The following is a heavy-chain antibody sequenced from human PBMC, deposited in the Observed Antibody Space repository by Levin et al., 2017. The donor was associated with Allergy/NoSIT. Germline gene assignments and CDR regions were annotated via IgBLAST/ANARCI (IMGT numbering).Heavy chain of an antibody. Sequence: SETLSLTCTVSGGSISSNGYYWGWIRQPPGKGLEWIGSVSYSGGTYYNPSLTSRVTISVDTSKNQFSLKLDSVTAADTAVYYCAKLVLYDILTGYSYFDYWGQGTLITVSS. J-gene: IGHJ4*02. D-gene: IGHD3-9*01. CDR1: GGSISSNGYY. V-gene: IGHV4-39*01. CDR2: VSYSGGT. CDR3: AKLVLYDILTGYSYFDY.